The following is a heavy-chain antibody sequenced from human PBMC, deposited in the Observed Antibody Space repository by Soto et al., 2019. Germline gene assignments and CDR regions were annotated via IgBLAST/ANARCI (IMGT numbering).Heavy chain of an antibody. D-gene: IGHD4-17*01. CDR2: INPSGNA. CDR1: GGSISSGGYS. Sequence: QLQLQESGSGLVKPSQTLSLTCAVSGGSISSGGYSWTWIRQPPGKGLEWIGFINPSGNAYYNPSLKSRVTISIDRTKNQCSLNLSSVTAADTAVYYCASGNDSGDNPWGQGTLVTVSS. J-gene: IGHJ4*02. V-gene: IGHV4-30-2*01. CDR3: ASGNDSGDNP.